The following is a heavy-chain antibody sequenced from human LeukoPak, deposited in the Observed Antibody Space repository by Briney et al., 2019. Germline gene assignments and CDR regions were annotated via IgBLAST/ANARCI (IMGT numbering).Heavy chain of an antibody. CDR1: GFTFSRYS. CDR2: ISSTSTFI. D-gene: IGHD1-26*01. Sequence: PGGSLRLSCAASGFTFSRYSMNWVRQAPGKGLEWVASISSTSTFIYSADSVKGRFTISRDNSKNTLYLQMNSLRAEDTALYYCAKGLRGNYDHWGQGTLVTVSS. CDR3: AKGLRGNYDH. V-gene: IGHV3-21*04. J-gene: IGHJ5*02.